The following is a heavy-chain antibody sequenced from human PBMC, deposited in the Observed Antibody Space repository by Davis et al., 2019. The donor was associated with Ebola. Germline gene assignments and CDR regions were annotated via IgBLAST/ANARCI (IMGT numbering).Heavy chain of an antibody. CDR2: IFDSGST. D-gene: IGHD3-10*01. CDR3: ARDGGRYYDSGSFNWFDP. J-gene: IGHJ5*02. V-gene: IGHV4-31*03. Sequence: SETLSLTCIVSGGSISSGGYYWTWFRQHPGKGLEWIGNIFDSGSTSYNPSLKSRLSISRNTSKNQFSLRLTSVTVADTAVYYCARDGGRYYDSGSFNWFDPWGQGTLVTVSS. CDR1: GGSISSGGYY.